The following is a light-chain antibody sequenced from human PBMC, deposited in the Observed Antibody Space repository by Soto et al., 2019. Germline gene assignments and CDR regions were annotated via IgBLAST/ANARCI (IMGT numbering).Light chain of an antibody. CDR2: DVN. J-gene: IGLJ2*01. CDR1: SSDVGGYNY. CDR3: SSYTGSSTYVV. V-gene: IGLV2-14*01. Sequence: QSALTQPASVSGSPGQSITISCTGTSSDVGGYNYVSWYQQHPGKAPKLMIYDVNKRPSGVSNRFSGSKSGNTASLTISGLPAEDEADYYCSSYTGSSTYVVFGGGTKLTVL.